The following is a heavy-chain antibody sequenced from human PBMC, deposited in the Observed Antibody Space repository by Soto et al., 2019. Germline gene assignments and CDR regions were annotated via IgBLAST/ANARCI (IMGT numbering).Heavy chain of an antibody. J-gene: IGHJ6*04. CDR3: AREGNYLEVYSSYGMDV. CDR2: ISAYNGDT. V-gene: IGHV1-18*01. D-gene: IGHD1-7*01. Sequence: QVQLVQSGAEVKKPGASVKVSCKASGYIFTNYGISWVRQAPGQGLEWMGWISAYNGDTNYAQKLQGRVTLTRDTSTSTAYMEMRSLRSDDTAVYYCAREGNYLEVYSSYGMDVWGKGTTVTVSS. CDR1: GYIFTNYG.